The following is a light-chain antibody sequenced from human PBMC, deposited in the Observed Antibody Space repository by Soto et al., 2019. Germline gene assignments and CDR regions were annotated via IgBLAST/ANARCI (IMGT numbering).Light chain of an antibody. Sequence: QSVLTQPPSASGTPGQRVTISCSGSRYNIGSNTVNWYQQVPGTAPRLLIHRDHQRPSGVPYRFSGSKSGTSASLAISGLPSEDEADYYCAAWDDSLNGYVVFGGGPQLTVL. J-gene: IGLJ2*01. CDR1: RYNIGSNT. CDR2: RDH. CDR3: AAWDDSLNGYVV. V-gene: IGLV1-44*01.